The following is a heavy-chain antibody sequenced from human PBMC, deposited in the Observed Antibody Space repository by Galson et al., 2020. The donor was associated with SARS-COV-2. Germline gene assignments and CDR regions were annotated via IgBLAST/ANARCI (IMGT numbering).Heavy chain of an antibody. Sequence: LSLTCAASGFTFSSYAMSWVRQAPGKGLEWVSAISGSGGSTYYADSVKGRFTISRDNSKNTLYLQMNSLRAEDTAVYYCAKAVYQLLSEALCYMDVWGKGTTVTVSS. V-gene: IGHV3-23*01. CDR1: GFTFSSYA. D-gene: IGHD2-2*01. J-gene: IGHJ6*03. CDR3: AKAVYQLLSEALCYMDV. CDR2: ISGSGGST.